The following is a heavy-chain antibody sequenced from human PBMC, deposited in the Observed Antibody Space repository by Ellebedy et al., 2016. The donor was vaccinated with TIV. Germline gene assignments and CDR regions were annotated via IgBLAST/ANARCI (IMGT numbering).Heavy chain of an antibody. CDR3: ATREWQDPMDV. Sequence: ASVKVSCXASGHIFTTYGIHWVRQAPGQRPEWMGWINTGNGNTKYSQKFQVRITITRDTSATTAYMELSGLMSEDTAVYYCATREWQDPMDVWGQGTTVTVSS. J-gene: IGHJ6*02. CDR1: GHIFTTYG. D-gene: IGHD3-3*01. CDR2: INTGNGNT. V-gene: IGHV1-3*04.